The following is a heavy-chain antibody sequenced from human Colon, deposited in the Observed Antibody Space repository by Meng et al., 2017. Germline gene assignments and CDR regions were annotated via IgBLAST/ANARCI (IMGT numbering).Heavy chain of an antibody. CDR3: TTWYGEY. V-gene: IGHV6-1*01. CDR2: TYYRSEWQN. D-gene: IGHD3-10*01. J-gene: IGHJ4*02. Sequence: QVQLQQSGPGLVKPSQTLSLPCASSGDSVSSNRALWHWVRQSPSRGLEWLGQTYYRSEWQNHYGVSVKSRITINADTSRNHFSLHLNSVTPEDTAVYYCTTWYGEYWGQGTLVTAS. CDR1: GDSVSSNRAL.